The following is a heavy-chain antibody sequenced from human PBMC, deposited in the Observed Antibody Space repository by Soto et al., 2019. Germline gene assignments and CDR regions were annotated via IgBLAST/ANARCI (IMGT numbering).Heavy chain of an antibody. Sequence: SVTLSLTCTVSGASIGSGDYYWSWIRQHPGKGLEWIGYIYYSGGTYYNPSLKSRVTISVDTSKNQFSLELSSVTAADTAVYYCASIYDSSGYYYGNNWFDPWGQGTLVTVSS. J-gene: IGHJ5*02. V-gene: IGHV4-31*02. CDR2: IYYSGGT. D-gene: IGHD3-22*01. CDR3: ASIYDSSGYYYGNNWFDP. CDR1: GASIGSGDYY.